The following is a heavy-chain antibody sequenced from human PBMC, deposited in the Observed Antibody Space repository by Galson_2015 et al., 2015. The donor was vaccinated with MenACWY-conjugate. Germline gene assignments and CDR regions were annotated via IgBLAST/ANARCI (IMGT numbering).Heavy chain of an antibody. CDR1: GDSVSSKNAA. CDR2: TYYRSEWHY. J-gene: IGHJ3*02. V-gene: IGHV6-1*01. CDR3: ASGGNYWFAFDI. Sequence: CAISGDSVSSKNAAWNWIRQPPSRGLEWLGRTYYRSEWHYEYAVSVKSRITISPDTSKNQFSLQLNSVTPEDMAVYFCASGGNYWFAFDIWGQGTMVSVSS. D-gene: IGHD1-26*01.